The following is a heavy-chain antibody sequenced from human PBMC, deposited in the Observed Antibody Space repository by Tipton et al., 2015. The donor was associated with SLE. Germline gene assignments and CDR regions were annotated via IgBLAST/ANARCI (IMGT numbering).Heavy chain of an antibody. CDR1: GGSIRSYY. V-gene: IGHV4-59*07. CDR2: IYYSGST. J-gene: IGHJ4*02. CDR3: ARWAGPTVNFDY. Sequence: TLSLTCTVSGGSIRSYYWSWIRQPPGKGLEWIGYIYYSGSTNYNPSLKSRVTISVDTSKNPFSLKLSSVTASDTAVDYCARWAGPTVNFDYWGRGTLVTVSS. D-gene: IGHD4-11*01.